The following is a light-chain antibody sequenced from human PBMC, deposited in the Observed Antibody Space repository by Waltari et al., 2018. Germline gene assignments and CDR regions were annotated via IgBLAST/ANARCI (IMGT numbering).Light chain of an antibody. CDR2: WAS. V-gene: IGKV4-1*01. Sequence: DIVMTQSPDSLAVSLGERATINCKSSQSVLFSSNNKNYLGWDQQKPGQPPKLLMSWASTRESGVPDRFSGSGSGTDFTLTISSLQAEDVAVYYCQQCYTFPYTFGQGTKLEI. CDR1: QSVLFSSNNKNY. CDR3: QQCYTFPYT. J-gene: IGKJ2*01.